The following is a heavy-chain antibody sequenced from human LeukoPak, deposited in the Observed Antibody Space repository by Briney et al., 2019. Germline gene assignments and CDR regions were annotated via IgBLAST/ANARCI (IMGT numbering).Heavy chain of an antibody. CDR1: GGSFSGYY. D-gene: IGHD5-12*01. CDR3: ARKEMGLRTLPFDH. J-gene: IGHJ4*02. V-gene: IGHV4-34*01. Sequence: PSETLSLTCAVYGGSFSGYYWSWIRQPPGKGLERIGEINHSGSTNYNPSLKSRVTISVDTSKNQFSLKLSSVTAADTAVYYCARKEMGLRTLPFDHWGQGTLVTVSS. CDR2: INHSGST.